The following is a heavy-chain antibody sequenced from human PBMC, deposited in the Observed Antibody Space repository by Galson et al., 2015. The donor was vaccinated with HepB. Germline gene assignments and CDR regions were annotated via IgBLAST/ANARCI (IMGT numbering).Heavy chain of an antibody. CDR1: GYTFTSYY. D-gene: IGHD4-17*01. CDR2: INPSGGST. CDR3: AREDYRGATVF. Sequence: SVKVSCKASGYTFTSYYMHWVRQAPGQGLEWMGIINPSGGSTSYAQKFQGRVTMTRDTSTSTVYMELSSLRSEDTAVYYWAREDYRGATVFWGQGTLVTVSS. V-gene: IGHV1-46*01. J-gene: IGHJ4*02.